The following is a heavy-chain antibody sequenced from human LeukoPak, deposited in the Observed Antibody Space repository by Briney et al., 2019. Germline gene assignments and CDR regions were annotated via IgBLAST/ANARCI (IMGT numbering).Heavy chain of an antibody. J-gene: IGHJ4*02. D-gene: IGHD2-2*01. Sequence: GGSLRLSCAASGFTFSSYAMSWVRQAPGEGLEWVSAISGSGGSTYYADSVKGRFTISRDNSKNTLYLQMNSLRAEDTAVYYCAKGGGYCSSTSCYFDYWGQGTLVTVSS. CDR3: AKGGGYCSSTSCYFDY. V-gene: IGHV3-23*01. CDR2: ISGSGGST. CDR1: GFTFSSYA.